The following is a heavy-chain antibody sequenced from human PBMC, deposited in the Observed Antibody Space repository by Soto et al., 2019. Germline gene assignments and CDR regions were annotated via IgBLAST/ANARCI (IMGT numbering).Heavy chain of an antibody. V-gene: IGHV3-53*01. CDR2: IYSGGST. D-gene: IGHD5-18*01. Sequence: GGSLRLSCAASGFTFTSHPLSWVRQAPGKGLEWVSVIYSGGSTYYADSVKGRFTISRDNSKNTLYLQMNSLRAEDTAVYYCARDRGYSYGWYYYYGMDVWGQGTTVTVSS. CDR3: ARDRGYSYGWYYYYGMDV. CDR1: GFTFTSHP. J-gene: IGHJ6*02.